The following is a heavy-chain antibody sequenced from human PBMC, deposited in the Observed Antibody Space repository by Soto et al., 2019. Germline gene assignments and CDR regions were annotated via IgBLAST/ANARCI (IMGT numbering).Heavy chain of an antibody. V-gene: IGHV3-48*03. J-gene: IGHJ6*02. CDR2: ISSSGSTI. CDR1: GFTFSSYE. CDR3: ARMYSNYYYYGMDV. D-gene: IGHD4-4*01. Sequence: LSLSCAASGFTFSSYEMNWVRQAPGKGLEWVSYISSSGSTIYYADSVKGRFTISRDNAKNSLYLQMNSLRAEDTAVYYCARMYSNYYYYGMDVWGQGTTVTVSS.